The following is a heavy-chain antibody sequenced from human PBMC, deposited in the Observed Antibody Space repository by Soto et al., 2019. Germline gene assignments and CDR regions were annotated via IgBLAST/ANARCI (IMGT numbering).Heavy chain of an antibody. Sequence: SVKVSCKASGGTFSSYAIGWVRQAPGQGLEWMGGIIPIFGTANYAQKFQGRVTITADESTSTAYMELSSLRSEDTAVYYCARGLGSNYCSGGSCYLAFDIWGQ. CDR3: ARGLGSNYCSGGSCYLAFDI. CDR1: GGTFSSYA. V-gene: IGHV1-69*13. CDR2: IIPIFGTA. D-gene: IGHD2-15*01. J-gene: IGHJ3*02.